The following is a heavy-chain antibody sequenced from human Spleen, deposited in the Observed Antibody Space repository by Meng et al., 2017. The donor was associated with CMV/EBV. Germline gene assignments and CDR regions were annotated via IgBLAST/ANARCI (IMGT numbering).Heavy chain of an antibody. D-gene: IGHD2-2*01. CDR3: ARDGSTSPPYYYYGMDV. V-gene: IGHV1-18*01. CDR2: ISAYNGNT. CDR1: GYNFASYG. Sequence: ASVQVSCKASGYNFASYGLSWVRQAPGQGLEWMGWISAYNGNTNYAQKLQGRVTMTTDTSTSTAYMELRNLRSDDTAVYYCARDGSTSPPYYYYGMDVWGQGTTVTVSS. J-gene: IGHJ6*02.